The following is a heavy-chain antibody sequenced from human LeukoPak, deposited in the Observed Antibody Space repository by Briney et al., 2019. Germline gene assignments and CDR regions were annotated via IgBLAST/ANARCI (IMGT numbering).Heavy chain of an antibody. J-gene: IGHJ6*03. Sequence: SVKVSCKASGGTFSSYAISWVRQAPGQGLEWMGRIIPIFGTANYAQKFQGRVTITTDEYTSTAYMELSSLRSEDTAVYYCARGSPHTSDYYYYMDVWGKGTTVTVSS. V-gene: IGHV1-69*05. D-gene: IGHD2/OR15-2a*01. CDR3: ARGSPHTSDYYYYMDV. CDR2: IIPIFGTA. CDR1: GGTFSSYA.